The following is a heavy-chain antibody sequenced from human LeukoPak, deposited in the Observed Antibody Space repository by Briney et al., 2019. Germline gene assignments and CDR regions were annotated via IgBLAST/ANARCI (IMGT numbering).Heavy chain of an antibody. Sequence: PSETLSLTCTVSGGSISSGSYYWSWIRQPAGKGLEWIGRIYTSGSTNYNPSLKSRVTISVDTSKNQFSLKLSSVTAADTAVYYCARARETPPRWLQSGVYYYYYMDVWGKGTTVTISS. CDR2: IYTSGST. J-gene: IGHJ6*03. CDR3: ARARETPPRWLQSGVYYYYYMDV. D-gene: IGHD5-24*01. CDR1: GGSISSGSYY. V-gene: IGHV4-61*02.